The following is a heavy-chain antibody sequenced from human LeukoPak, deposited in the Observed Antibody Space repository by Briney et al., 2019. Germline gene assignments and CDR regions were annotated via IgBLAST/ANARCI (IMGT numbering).Heavy chain of an antibody. CDR3: AKHRGIAAAGRVFDY. D-gene: IGHD6-13*01. Sequence: PGGSLRLSCAASGSTFSTYAMTWIRQAPGKGLEWVSFISDSGGSTYYADSVKGRFTISRDNSKNTLYLQMNSLRAEDTAVYFCAKHRGIAAAGRVFDYWGQGTLVTVSS. CDR2: ISDSGGST. J-gene: IGHJ4*02. V-gene: IGHV3-23*01. CDR1: GSTFSTYA.